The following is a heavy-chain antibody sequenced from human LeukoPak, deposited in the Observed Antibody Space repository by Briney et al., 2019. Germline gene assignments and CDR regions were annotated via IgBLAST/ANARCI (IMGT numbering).Heavy chain of an antibody. D-gene: IGHD6-19*01. CDR3: ARVGESEAVAGPPNHYYYYGMDV. CDR1: GFTFSSYA. J-gene: IGHJ6*02. V-gene: IGHV3-23*01. CDR2: ISGSGGST. Sequence: GGSLRLSCAASGFTFSSYAMSWVRQAPGKGLEWVSAISGSGGSTYYADSVKGRFTISRDNSKNTLYLQMNSLRAEDTAVYYCARVGESEAVAGPPNHYYYYGMDVWGQGTTVTVSS.